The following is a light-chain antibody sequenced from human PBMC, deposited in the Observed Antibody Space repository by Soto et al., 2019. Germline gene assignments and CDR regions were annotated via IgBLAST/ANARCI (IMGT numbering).Light chain of an antibody. CDR1: SSDVGGYNY. V-gene: IGLV2-14*01. J-gene: IGLJ3*02. CDR3: SSYTTSGTPV. Sequence: QSALTQPASVSGSPGQSITISCTGTSSDVGGYNYLSWYQQNPGKAPKVMIYEVSNRPSGVSNRFSGSKSGNTASLTISGLQAEDVADYYCSSYTTSGTPVFGGGTKLTVL. CDR2: EVS.